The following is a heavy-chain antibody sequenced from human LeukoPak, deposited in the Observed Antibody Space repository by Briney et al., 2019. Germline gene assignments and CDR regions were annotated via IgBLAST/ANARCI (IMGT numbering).Heavy chain of an antibody. J-gene: IGHJ4*02. D-gene: IGHD3-22*01. Sequence: PGGSLRLSCAASGFTFDDYAMHWVRQAPGKGLEWVSGISWNSGSIGYADSVKGRFTISRDNAKNSLYLQMNSLRAEDTALYYCAKDEGDIFYYDSSGYYGSYFDYWGQGTLVTVSS. CDR1: GFTFDDYA. CDR2: ISWNSGSI. CDR3: AKDEGDIFYYDSSGYYGSYFDY. V-gene: IGHV3-9*01.